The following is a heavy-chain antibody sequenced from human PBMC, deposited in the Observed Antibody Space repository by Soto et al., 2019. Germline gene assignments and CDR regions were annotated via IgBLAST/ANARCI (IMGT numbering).Heavy chain of an antibody. CDR3: ARRNYGDFYNWFDP. V-gene: IGHV4-59*08. CDR1: GGSISSYY. CDR2: IYYSGST. J-gene: IGHJ5*02. Sequence: QVQLQESGPGLVKPSETLSLTCTVSGGSISSYYWSWIRQPPGKGLEWIGYIYYSGSTNYNPSLKSRVTISVDTSKNQFSLKLSSVTAADTAVYYCARRNYGDFYNWFDPWGQGTLVTVSS. D-gene: IGHD4-17*01.